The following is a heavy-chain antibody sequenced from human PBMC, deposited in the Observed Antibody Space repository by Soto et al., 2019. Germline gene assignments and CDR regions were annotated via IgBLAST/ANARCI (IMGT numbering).Heavy chain of an antibody. CDR1: GYSFTSYW. J-gene: IGHJ6*02. CDR3: ARIQLWDYYYGMDV. V-gene: IGHV5-10-1*01. CDR2: IDPSGSYT. D-gene: IGHD5-18*01. Sequence: GESLKISCKGSGYSFTSYWINWVRQMPGKGLEWMGRIDPSGSYTNYSPSFQGHVSISADKSISTAYLQWSSLKASDTAMYYCARIQLWDYYYGMDVWGQGTTVTVSS.